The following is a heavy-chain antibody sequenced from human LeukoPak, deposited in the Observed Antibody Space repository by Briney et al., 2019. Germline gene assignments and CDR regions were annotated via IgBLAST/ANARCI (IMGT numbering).Heavy chain of an antibody. D-gene: IGHD6-13*01. V-gene: IGHV3-48*04. Sequence: GGSLRLSCAASGFTFSSYSMNWVRQAPGKGLEWVSYISSSSSTIYYADSVKGRFNISRDNAKNSLYLQMNSLRAEDTAVYYCARTKYSSSWYLGGDYWGQGTLVTVSS. J-gene: IGHJ4*02. CDR3: ARTKYSSSWYLGGDY. CDR1: GFTFSSYS. CDR2: ISSSSSTI.